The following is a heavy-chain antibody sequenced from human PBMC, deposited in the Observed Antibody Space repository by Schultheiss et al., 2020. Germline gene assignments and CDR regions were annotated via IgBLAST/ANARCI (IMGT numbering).Heavy chain of an antibody. D-gene: IGHD4-17*01. CDR2: ISSNGGST. CDR3: ARGLYGDYTYYFDY. Sequence: GGSLRLSCAASGFTFSSYAMHWVRQAPGKGLEYVSAISSNGGSTYYANSVKGRFTISRDNSKNTLYLQMGSLRAEDMAVYYCARGLYGDYTYYFDYWGQGTRVTVSS. J-gene: IGHJ4*02. V-gene: IGHV3-64*01. CDR1: GFTFSSYA.